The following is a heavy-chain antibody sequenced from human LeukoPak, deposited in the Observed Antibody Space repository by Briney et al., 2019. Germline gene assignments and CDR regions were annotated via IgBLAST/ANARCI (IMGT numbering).Heavy chain of an antibody. CDR2: ISYDGSNK. Sequence: GGSLRLSCAASGFTFSSYWMSWVRQAPGKGLEWVAVISYDGSNKYYADSVKGRFTISRDNSKNTLYLQMNSLRAEDTAVYYCAREGGQYYYYGMDVWGQGTTVTVSS. V-gene: IGHV3-30-3*01. CDR1: GFTFSSYW. D-gene: IGHD2-15*01. J-gene: IGHJ6*02. CDR3: AREGGQYYYYGMDV.